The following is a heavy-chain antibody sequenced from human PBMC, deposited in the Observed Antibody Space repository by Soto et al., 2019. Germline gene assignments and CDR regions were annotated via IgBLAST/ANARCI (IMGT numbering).Heavy chain of an antibody. CDR3: ARDGEGCDTTSCNTYGMDV. J-gene: IGHJ6*02. D-gene: IGHD2-2*01. V-gene: IGHV1-18*04. CDR2: ITGYNANT. Sequence: ASLKVSCKASGYTFTKYGISWVRQAPGQGLEWMGWITGYNANTNYPQKLQGRVTMTTDTATSTAYMELRSLRFDDTAVYYCARDGEGCDTTSCNTYGMDVWGQGTTVTVSS. CDR1: GYTFTKYG.